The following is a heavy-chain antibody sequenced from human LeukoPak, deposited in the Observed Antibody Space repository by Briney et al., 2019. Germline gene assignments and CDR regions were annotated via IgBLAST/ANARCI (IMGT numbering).Heavy chain of an antibody. CDR2: IHNTGGA. D-gene: IGHD5-18*01. Sequence: PSETLSLTCNVSGGSIISFYWSWIRQPAGKGLEWIGRIHNTGGANYNPSLKSRVTMSLDTSKNQFSLKLSSVTAADTAVYYCARSGYSYGLYYFDYWGQGTLVTVSS. CDR1: GGSIISFY. V-gene: IGHV4-4*07. J-gene: IGHJ4*02. CDR3: ARSGYSYGLYYFDY.